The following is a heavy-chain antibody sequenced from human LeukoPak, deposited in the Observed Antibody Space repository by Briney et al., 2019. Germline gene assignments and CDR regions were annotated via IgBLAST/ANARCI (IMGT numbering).Heavy chain of an antibody. J-gene: IGHJ2*01. CDR2: IYGGGTT. V-gene: IGHV3-53*01. D-gene: IGHD3-9*01. CDR3: AKLTDF. Sequence: PGGSPRLSCAVSGLTVSSYYMSWVRQAPGKGLEWVSIIYGGGTTYYTDSVKGRFTISRDSSKNTVSLQMNSLRAEDTAVYFCAKLTDFWGRGTLVTVSS. CDR1: GLTVSSYY.